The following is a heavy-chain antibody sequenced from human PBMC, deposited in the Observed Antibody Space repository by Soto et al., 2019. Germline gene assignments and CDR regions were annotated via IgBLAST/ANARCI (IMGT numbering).Heavy chain of an antibody. CDR2: IYYSGST. CDR1: GGSISSSSYY. J-gene: IGHJ6*02. CDR3: ARHDPSGYYYGMDV. Sequence: LSLTCTVSGGSISSSSYYWGWIRQPPGKGLEWIGSIYYSGSTYYNPSLKSRVTISVDTSKNQFSLKLSSVTAADTAVYYCARHDPSGYYYGMDVWGQGTTVTVSS. V-gene: IGHV4-39*01.